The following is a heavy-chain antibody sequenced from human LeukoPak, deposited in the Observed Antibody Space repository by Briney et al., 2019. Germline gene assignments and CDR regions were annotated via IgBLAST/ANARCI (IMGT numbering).Heavy chain of an antibody. D-gene: IGHD2/OR15-2a*01. CDR2: IYSGGST. CDR3: ARELSHFYYFDY. J-gene: IGHJ4*02. Sequence: GGSLRLSCAASGFTVSSNYMSWVRQAPGKGLEWVSVIYSGGSTYYADSVKGRFTISRDNSKNTLYLQMNSLRAEDTAVYYCARELSHFYYFDYWGQGTLVTVSS. V-gene: IGHV3-66*01. CDR1: GFTVSSNY.